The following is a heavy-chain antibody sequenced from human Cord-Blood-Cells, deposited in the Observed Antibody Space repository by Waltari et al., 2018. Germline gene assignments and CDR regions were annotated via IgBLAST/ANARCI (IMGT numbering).Heavy chain of an antibody. CDR2: IYWDDDK. V-gene: IGHV2-5*02. CDR1: GFSLSTSGVG. J-gene: IGHJ4*02. Sequence: QITLKESGPTLVKPTQTLTLTCTFSGFSLSTSGVGVGWIRQPPGTALGWLALIYWDDDKPYSPSLKSRLTITKDTSKNQVVLTMTNMDPVDTATYYCAHRAGRAAAGTLGYYFDYWGQGTLVTVSS. CDR3: AHRAGRAAAGTLGYYFDY. D-gene: IGHD6-13*01.